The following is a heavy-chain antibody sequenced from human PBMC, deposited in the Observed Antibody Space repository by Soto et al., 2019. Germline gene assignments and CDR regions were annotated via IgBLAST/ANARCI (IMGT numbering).Heavy chain of an antibody. Sequence: QVQVVQSGAEVKKPGASVKVACKASGYSFDTFGMSWVRQAPGQGLEWMGWISIEKGDTNSAQKFQDRVTMTTDTSTSTAYMALRSLTSDETAVYYCARCYCSVGSCFTCWHFDLWGRGTLVTVSS. CDR3: ARCYCSVGSCFTCWHFDL. D-gene: IGHD2-15*01. V-gene: IGHV1-18*01. J-gene: IGHJ2*01. CDR1: GYSFDTFG. CDR2: ISIEKGDT.